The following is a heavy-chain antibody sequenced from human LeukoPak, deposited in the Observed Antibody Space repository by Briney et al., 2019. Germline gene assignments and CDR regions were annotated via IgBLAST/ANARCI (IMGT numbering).Heavy chain of an antibody. Sequence: GGSLRLSCTASGFTFSTYWINWVRQSPGKGLVWVALINGDGSTTTHADSVKGRFTISRDNAKNTADLQMNSLRDEDTAVYFCARDYAGSPDYWGQGTLVTVSA. CDR2: INGDGSTT. V-gene: IGHV3-74*03. J-gene: IGHJ4*02. D-gene: IGHD3-10*01. CDR1: GFTFSTYW. CDR3: ARDYAGSPDY.